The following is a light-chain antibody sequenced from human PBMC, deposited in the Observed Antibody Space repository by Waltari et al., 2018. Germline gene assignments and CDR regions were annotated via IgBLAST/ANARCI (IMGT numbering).Light chain of an antibody. Sequence: QSALTQPASVSGSPGQSITISCTETSSDVGISDFVSWHQQHTGKAPKLIIYEGSKRPSGCSNRFSASKSGDTASLTISGLQPEDEADYYCCSYAGGSTSVVFGGGTKLTVL. V-gene: IGLV2-23*01. CDR3: CSYAGGSTSVV. J-gene: IGLJ2*01. CDR1: SSDVGISDF. CDR2: EGS.